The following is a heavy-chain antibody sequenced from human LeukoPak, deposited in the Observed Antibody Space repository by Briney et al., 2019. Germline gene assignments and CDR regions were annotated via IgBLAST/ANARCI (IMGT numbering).Heavy chain of an antibody. Sequence: SETLSLTCTVSGGSISSYYWSWIRQPPGKGLEWIGYIYYSGSTNYNPSLKSRVTISVDTSKNQFSLKLSSVTAADTAVYYCARGSTDYYYYMDVWGKGTTVTVSS. V-gene: IGHV4-59*01. CDR2: IYYSGST. CDR1: GGSISSYY. CDR3: ARGSTDYYYYMDV. J-gene: IGHJ6*03. D-gene: IGHD2-15*01.